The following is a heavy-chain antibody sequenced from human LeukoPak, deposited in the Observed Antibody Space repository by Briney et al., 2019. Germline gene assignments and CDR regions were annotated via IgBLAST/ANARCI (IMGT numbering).Heavy chain of an antibody. V-gene: IGHV4-59*01. CDR3: AKFGYGSSTIWRRYYFDY. J-gene: IGHJ4*02. D-gene: IGHD2-2*03. CDR2: IYYSGST. Sequence: SETLSLTCTVSGGSISSYYWSWIRQPPGKGLEWIGYIYYSGSTSYNPSLKSRVTISVNTSKNQFSMKLSYVTTADTAVYSVAKFGYGSSTIWRRYYFDYWGQGTLVTVSS. CDR1: GGSISSYY.